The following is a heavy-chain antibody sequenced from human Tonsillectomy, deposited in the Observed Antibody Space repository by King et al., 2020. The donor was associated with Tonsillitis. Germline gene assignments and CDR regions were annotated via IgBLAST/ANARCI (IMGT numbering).Heavy chain of an antibody. V-gene: IGHV1-46*03. Sequence: QLVQSGAEVKKPGASVKVSCKASGYTFTDYYVHWVRQAPGQGLEWMGIINPIGGSTNYAQRFQGRVTMTSDTSTSTVYMELSSLRSEDTAVYYCARASYYRRLTTGAWFESWGQGTLVTVSS. D-gene: IGHD1-26*01. CDR2: INPIGGST. CDR3: ARASYYRRLTTGAWFES. CDR1: GYTFTDYY. J-gene: IGHJ5*01.